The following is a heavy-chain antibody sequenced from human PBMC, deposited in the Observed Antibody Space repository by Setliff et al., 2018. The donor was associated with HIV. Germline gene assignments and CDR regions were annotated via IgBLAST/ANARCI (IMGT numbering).Heavy chain of an antibody. CDR1: GFTFGDYY. D-gene: IGHD4-17*01. J-gene: IGHJ4*02. CDR2: ISPNSDVT. CDR3: VRDLGPHYGDFGPFDY. V-gene: IGHV1-2*06. Sequence: GASVKVSCKASGFTFGDYYIHWVRQAPGQGLEWMGRISPNSDVTNYAQKFQGRVTMTRDTSIRTAYMEVSRLKSDDTAIYYCVRDLGPHYGDFGPFDYWGPGTLVTVSS.